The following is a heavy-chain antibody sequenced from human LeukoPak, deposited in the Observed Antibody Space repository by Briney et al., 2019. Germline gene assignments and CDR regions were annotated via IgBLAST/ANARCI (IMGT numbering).Heavy chain of an antibody. J-gene: IGHJ3*02. CDR2: IYYSVST. V-gene: IGHV4-39*01. CDR3: ARGGSGWYSHAFDI. D-gene: IGHD6-19*01. CDR1: GGSISSSSYY. Sequence: SETLSLTCTVSGGSISSSSYYWGWIRQPPGKGLEWIGSIYYSVSTYYNPSLKSRVTISVDTSKNQFSLKLSSVTAADTAVYYCARGGSGWYSHAFDIWGQGTMVTVSS.